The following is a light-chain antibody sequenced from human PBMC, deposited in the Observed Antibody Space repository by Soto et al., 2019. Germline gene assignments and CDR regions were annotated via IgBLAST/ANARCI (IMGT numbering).Light chain of an antibody. CDR1: QSISSW. CDR3: QHYNTYPWT. Sequence: DIQITQSPSILSASVGDRVTITCLASQSISSWLAWYQQKPGKAPNLLIYKASHLENGVPSRFSGSGSGTEFTLTISSLQPGDFATYYCQHYNTYPWTCGQGAKVDIK. J-gene: IGKJ1*01. V-gene: IGKV1-5*03. CDR2: KAS.